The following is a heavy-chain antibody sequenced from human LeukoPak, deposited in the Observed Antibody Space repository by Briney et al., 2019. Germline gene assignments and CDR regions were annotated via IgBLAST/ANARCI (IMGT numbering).Heavy chain of an antibody. Sequence: SQTLSLTCTVSGDSISNYYWNWIRQPPGKGLEWIGYIYYTGSTNYNPSLKSRVTMSVDTSKNQFTLNLKSVTPEDTAVYYCARNLIPEQLVLNFWGQGTLVTVSS. D-gene: IGHD6-13*01. CDR3: ARNLIPEQLVLNF. J-gene: IGHJ4*02. CDR2: IYYTGST. CDR1: GDSISNYY. V-gene: IGHV4-59*01.